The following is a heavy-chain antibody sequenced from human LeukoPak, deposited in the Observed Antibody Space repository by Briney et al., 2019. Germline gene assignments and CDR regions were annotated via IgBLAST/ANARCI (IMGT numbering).Heavy chain of an antibody. CDR1: GGSFSGYY. CDR2: INHSGST. D-gene: IGHD1-26*01. V-gene: IGHV4-34*01. J-gene: IGHJ4*02. Sequence: SETLSLTCAVYGGSFSGYYWSWIRQPPGKGLEWIGEINHSGSTNYNPSLKSRVTISVDTSKNQFSLKLTSVTAADTAVYYCTRRGSVGAPGTDYWGQGTLVTVSS. CDR3: TRRGSVGAPGTDY.